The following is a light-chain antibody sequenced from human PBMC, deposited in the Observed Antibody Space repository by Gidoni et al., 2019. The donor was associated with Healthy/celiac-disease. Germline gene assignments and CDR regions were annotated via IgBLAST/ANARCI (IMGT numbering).Light chain of an antibody. V-gene: IGKV3-15*01. CDR2: GAS. Sequence: DIVITQSPATLSVSPGESATLSCRASQSVSSNLAWYQQKPGQAPRLLISGASTRATGIPARFSGRGSGTEFTLTISSLQSEDFAVYYCQQYNNWPPWTFGQGTKVEIK. J-gene: IGKJ1*01. CDR3: QQYNNWPPWT. CDR1: QSVSSN.